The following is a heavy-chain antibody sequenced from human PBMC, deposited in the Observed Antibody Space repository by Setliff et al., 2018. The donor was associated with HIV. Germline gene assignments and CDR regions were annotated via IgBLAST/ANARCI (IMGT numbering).Heavy chain of an antibody. Sequence: SETLSLTCTVSGGSFTSRSYYWGWIRQPPGKGLEWIGSIFYSGITYYNPCLKSRVTISVDTSKNQFSLNLTSVTAADTAVYYCARSKTFYDFWGGYYTHGAFKIWGLGTMVTVSS. V-gene: IGHV4-39*01. D-gene: IGHD3-3*01. CDR2: IFYSGIT. CDR3: ARSKTFYDFWGGYYTHGAFKI. CDR1: GGSFTSRSYY. J-gene: IGHJ3*02.